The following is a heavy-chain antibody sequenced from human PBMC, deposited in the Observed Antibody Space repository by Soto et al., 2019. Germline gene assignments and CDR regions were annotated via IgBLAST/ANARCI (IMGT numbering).Heavy chain of an antibody. V-gene: IGHV3-48*01. CDR3: ARDLNYGLFDY. J-gene: IGHJ4*02. CDR2: ISSSSSTI. Sequence: EVQLVESGGGLVQPGGSLRLSCAASGFTFSSYSMNWVRQAPGKGLEWVSYISSSSSTIYYADSVKGRFTISRDNAKNSLYLQMNSRRAEDTAVYYCARDLNYGLFDYGGQGTLVTVSS. CDR1: GFTFSSYS. D-gene: IGHD4-17*01.